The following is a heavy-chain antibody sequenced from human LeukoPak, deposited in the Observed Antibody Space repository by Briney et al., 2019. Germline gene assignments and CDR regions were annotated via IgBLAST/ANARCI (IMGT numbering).Heavy chain of an antibody. V-gene: IGHV3-74*03. CDR2: SKYDGSTA. CDR3: AKSDWFDP. J-gene: IGHJ5*02. Sequence: GGSLRLSYETSGFTLKNYWMSWLRRAPGKGLEWVSRSKYDGSTAMYAESVKGRFTISRDNARGTLYLQMNSLRFDDTAVYYCAKSDWFDPCGRGILVTVSS. CDR1: GFTLKNYW.